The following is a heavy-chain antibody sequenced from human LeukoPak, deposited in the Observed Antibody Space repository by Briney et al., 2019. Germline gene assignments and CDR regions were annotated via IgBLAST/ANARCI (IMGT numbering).Heavy chain of an antibody. Sequence: SETLSLTCTVSGGALSSYYWSWIRQSPGQGMEWIGYIYYSGSTNYNPSLKSRVTLSVDTSKYQFSLKLRYVTAADTAVYYCARNGGYTYAPYYFDYWGQGTLVTVSS. D-gene: IGHD5-18*01. CDR1: GGALSSYY. CDR2: IYYSGST. J-gene: IGHJ4*02. CDR3: ARNGGYTYAPYYFDY. V-gene: IGHV4-59*01.